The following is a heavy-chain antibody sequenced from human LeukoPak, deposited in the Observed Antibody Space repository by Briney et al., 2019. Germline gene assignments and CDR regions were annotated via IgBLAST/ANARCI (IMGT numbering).Heavy chain of an antibody. CDR1: GGSMRSNY. V-gene: IGHV4-59*12. CDR3: AREFWQQLSHFDY. J-gene: IGHJ4*02. CDR2: IYYSGST. D-gene: IGHD6-13*01. Sequence: SETLSLTCSVSGGSMRSNYWSLIRQPPGKGLEWIGNIYYSGSTNYNPSLKSRVTISIDPSKNQFSLKLSSVTAADTAVYYCAREFWQQLSHFDYWGQGTLVTVSS.